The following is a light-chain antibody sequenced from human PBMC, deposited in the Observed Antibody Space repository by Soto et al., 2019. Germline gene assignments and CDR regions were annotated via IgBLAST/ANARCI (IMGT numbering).Light chain of an antibody. V-gene: IGLV2-11*01. CDR3: CSYAGSSSYV. CDR2: TVT. J-gene: IGLJ1*01. CDR1: SSDIGAYNY. Sequence: LTQPRSVSGSPGQSVTISCTGTSSDIGAYNYVSWYQQHPGKAPKLLIYTVTNRPSGVPDRFSGSKSDNTASLSISGLQADDEADYYCCSYAGSSSYVFGTGTKVTVL.